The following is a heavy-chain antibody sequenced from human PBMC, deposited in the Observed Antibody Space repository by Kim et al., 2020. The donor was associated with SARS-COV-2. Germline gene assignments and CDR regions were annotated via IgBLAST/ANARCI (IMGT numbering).Heavy chain of an antibody. V-gene: IGHV4-59*09. D-gene: IGHD3-3*01. CDR3: ARGRVFGVVTLFDY. Sequence: PSLKSRVTISVDTSKNQFSLKLSSVTGADTAVYYCARGRVFGVVTLFDYWGQGTLVTVSS. J-gene: IGHJ4*02.